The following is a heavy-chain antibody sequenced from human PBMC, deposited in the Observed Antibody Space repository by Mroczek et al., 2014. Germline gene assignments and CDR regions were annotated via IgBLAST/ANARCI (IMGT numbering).Heavy chain of an antibody. V-gene: IGHV2-5*01. D-gene: IGHD3-10*01. CDR3: ARVFMTFGELEYFQH. CDR2: IYWNDDK. J-gene: IGHJ1*01. CDR1: GFSLSTSGVG. Sequence: QITLKESGPTLVKPTQTLTLTCTFSGFSLSTSGVGVGWIRQPPGKTLEWLALIYWNDDKRYSPSLKSRLTITKDTSKNQVVLTMTNMDPVDTATYYCARVFMTFGELEYFQHWGQGTLVTVSS.